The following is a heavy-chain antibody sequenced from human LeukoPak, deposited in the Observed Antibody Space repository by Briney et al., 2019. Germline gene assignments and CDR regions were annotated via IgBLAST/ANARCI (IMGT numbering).Heavy chain of an antibody. V-gene: IGHV3-23*01. CDR3: AKGGYCSSTSCYVVDY. J-gene: IGHJ4*02. D-gene: IGHD2-2*01. CDR2: ISGSGGST. Sequence: GGSLRLSCAASGFTFSSYAMSWVRQAPGKGLEWVSAISGSGGSTYYADSVKGRFTISRDNSKNTLYLQMNSLRAEDTAVYYCAKGGYCSSTSCYVVDYWGQGTLVTVSS. CDR1: GFTFSSYA.